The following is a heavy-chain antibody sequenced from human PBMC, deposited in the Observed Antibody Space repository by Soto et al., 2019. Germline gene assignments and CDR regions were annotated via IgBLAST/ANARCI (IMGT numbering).Heavy chain of an antibody. CDR2: IYYSGST. Sequence: PSETLSLTCTVSGGSISSSSYYWGWIRQPPGKGLEWIGIIYYSGSTYYNPSLKSRVTISVDTSKNQFSLKLISVSATDTAVYYCATSNWFDPWGQGTLVTVS. CDR3: ATSNWFDP. V-gene: IGHV4-39*01. CDR1: GGSISSSSYY. J-gene: IGHJ5*02.